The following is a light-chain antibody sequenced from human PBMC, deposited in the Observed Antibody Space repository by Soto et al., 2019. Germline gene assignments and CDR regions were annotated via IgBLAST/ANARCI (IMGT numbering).Light chain of an antibody. V-gene: IGKV1-8*01. CDR1: QGISSY. CDR2: AES. Sequence: AIRMTQSPSSLSASTGDRVTITCRASQGISSYLAWYQQKPGKAPKLLIYAESTLQSGVPSRFSGSGSGTDFTLTISCLQSEDFATYYWQQYYSYPPFTFGPGTKVDIK. CDR3: QQYYSYPPFT. J-gene: IGKJ3*01.